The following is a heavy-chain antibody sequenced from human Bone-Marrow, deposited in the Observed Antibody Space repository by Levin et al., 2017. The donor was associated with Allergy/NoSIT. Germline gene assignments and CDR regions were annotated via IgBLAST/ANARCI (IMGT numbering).Heavy chain of an antibody. V-gene: IGHV3-11*01. CDR3: ARVGGTMVRGVINY. CDR2: ISSTSNNI. D-gene: IGHD3-10*01. Sequence: PGGSLRLSCAASGFNFGDYYMTWIRQAPGKGLEWIAYISSTSNNIYYSDPVRGRFTVSRDNGERSLFLHMNSLTVEDTAVYYCARVGGTMVRGVINYWGQGTLVTVSS. CDR1: GFNFGDYY. J-gene: IGHJ4*02.